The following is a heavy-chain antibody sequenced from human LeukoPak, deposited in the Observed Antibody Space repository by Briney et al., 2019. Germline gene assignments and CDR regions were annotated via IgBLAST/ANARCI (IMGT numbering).Heavy chain of an antibody. D-gene: IGHD4-17*01. CDR2: ISYNGNT. V-gene: IGHV4-59*01. CDR1: GGAISGYY. CDR3: ARGASRGVTTLDY. Sequence: KPSETLSLTCTVSGGAISGYYWSWIRQPPGKGLEWIGYISYNGNTNYNPSLKGRVTISVDTSKNQFSLKLSSVTAADTAVYYCARGASRGVTTLDYWGQGTLVTVSS. J-gene: IGHJ4*02.